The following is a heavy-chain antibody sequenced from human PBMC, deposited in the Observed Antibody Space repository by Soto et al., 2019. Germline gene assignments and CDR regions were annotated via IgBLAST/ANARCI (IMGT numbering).Heavy chain of an antibody. CDR3: ARSIVVVTSFDY. V-gene: IGHV1-3*01. CDR2: INAGNGNT. J-gene: IGHJ4*02. CDR1: GYTFTSYA. D-gene: IGHD3-22*01. Sequence: QVQLVQSGAEVKKPGASVKVSCKASGYTFTSYAMHWVRQAPGQRLEWMGWINAGNGNTKYSQKFQGRVTMTRDTSASTAYMELSSLRSEDTAVYYCARSIVVVTSFDYWGQGTLVTVSS.